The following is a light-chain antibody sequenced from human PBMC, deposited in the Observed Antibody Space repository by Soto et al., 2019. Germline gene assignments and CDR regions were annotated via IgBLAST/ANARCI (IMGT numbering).Light chain of an antibody. Sequence: QSVLTQPPSASGTPGQRVTISCSGSSSNIGNNAVNWYQQLPGTAPKLLIYSNNQRPSGVPDRFSGSKSGTSASLAISGLQSEDETDYYCAAWDDSLHGLVFGGGTKLNVL. CDR3: AAWDDSLHGLV. CDR1: SSNIGNNA. J-gene: IGLJ2*01. V-gene: IGLV1-44*01. CDR2: SNN.